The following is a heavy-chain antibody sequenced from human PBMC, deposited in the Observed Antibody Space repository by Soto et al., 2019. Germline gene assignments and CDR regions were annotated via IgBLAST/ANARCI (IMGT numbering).Heavy chain of an antibody. CDR3: ATLRYSGSYYSVYYYGMDV. D-gene: IGHD1-26*01. Sequence: SVKVSCKASGYTFTSYDINWVRQATGQGLEWMGWIIPNCGTANYAQKFQGRVTITADESTSTAYMELSSLRSEDTAVYYCATLRYSGSYYSVYYYGMDVWGQGTTVTVSS. CDR1: GYTFTSYD. J-gene: IGHJ6*02. CDR2: IIPNCGTA. V-gene: IGHV1-69*13.